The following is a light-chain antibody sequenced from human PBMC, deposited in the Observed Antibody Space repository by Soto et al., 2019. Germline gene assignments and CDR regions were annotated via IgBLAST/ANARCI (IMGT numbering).Light chain of an antibody. V-gene: IGLV2-14*01. CDR3: SSYTTAGTYV. Sequence: SVLTQPASVSGSPGQSITISCIGTSSDIGTYNYVAWYQQHPAKTPKLIIYHVSYRPSGVSNRFSGSNSGNTASLTISGLQAEDEADYYCSSYTTAGTYVFGTGTKVTVL. CDR1: SSDIGTYNY. CDR2: HVS. J-gene: IGLJ1*01.